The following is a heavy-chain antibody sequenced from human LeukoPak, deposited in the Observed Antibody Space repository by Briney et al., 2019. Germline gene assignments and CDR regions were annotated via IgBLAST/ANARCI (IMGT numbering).Heavy chain of an antibody. CDR3: ARNPDMSSYGLVSWFDP. CDR2: VNPNSGGT. V-gene: IGHV1-2*02. D-gene: IGHD5-18*01. CDR1: GYGFTVYY. J-gene: IGHJ5*02. Sequence: ASVKLSFTGAGYGFTVYYMHWVWLRQAQGLGREWLVNPNSGGTNYAQKFQGRVTMTRDKSTNTAYMELRRLRSADTAVYSCARNPDMSSYGLVSWFDPWGQGTLVTVSS.